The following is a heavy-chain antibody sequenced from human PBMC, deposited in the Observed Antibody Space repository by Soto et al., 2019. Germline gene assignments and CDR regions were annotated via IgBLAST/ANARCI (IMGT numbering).Heavy chain of an antibody. V-gene: IGHV4-39*01. CDR1: GGSISSSSYY. CDR3: AIGRNWFDP. Sequence: PSETLSLTCTVSGGSISSSSYYWGWIRQPPGKGLEWIGSIYYSGSTYYNPSLKSRVTISVDTSKNQFSLKLSSVTAADTAVYYCAIGRNWFDPWGQGTLVTVS. J-gene: IGHJ5*02. CDR2: IYYSGST.